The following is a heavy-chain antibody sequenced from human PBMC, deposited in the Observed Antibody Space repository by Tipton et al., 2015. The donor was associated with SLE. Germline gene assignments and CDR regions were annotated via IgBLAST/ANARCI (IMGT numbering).Heavy chain of an antibody. V-gene: IGHV4-4*07. CDR2: IYSSGYT. J-gene: IGHJ4*02. D-gene: IGHD3-3*01. CDR3: ARVGEGRFGVATTIGD. CDR1: DGSISDYY. Sequence: LRLSCTVSDGSISDYYWTWIRQPAGEGLEWIGRIYSSGYTTYNPSLESRVTMSGDTSKNQFSLTLSSVTAADTAVYYCARVGEGRFGVATTIGDWGQGTLVVVSS.